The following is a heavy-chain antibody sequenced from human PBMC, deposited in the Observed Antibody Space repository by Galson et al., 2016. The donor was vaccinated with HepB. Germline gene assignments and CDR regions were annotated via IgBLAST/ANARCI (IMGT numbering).Heavy chain of an antibody. CDR2: ITSRSYT. CDR3: ARARLSGLYTNLYYFDY. CDR1: GFTFTDYY. V-gene: IGHV3-11*06. D-gene: IGHD1-26*01. J-gene: IGHJ4*02. Sequence: SLRLSCAASGFTFTDYYITWVRQAPGKGLEWISYITSRSYTNYADALKGRFTNSRDNARSSVYMQMDSLRVDDTAIYYCARARLSGLYTNLYYFDYWGQGTLLTVSS.